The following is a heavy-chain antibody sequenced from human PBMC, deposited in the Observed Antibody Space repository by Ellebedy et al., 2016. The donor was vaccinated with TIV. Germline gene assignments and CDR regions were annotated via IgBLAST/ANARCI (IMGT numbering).Heavy chain of an antibody. J-gene: IGHJ4*02. D-gene: IGHD7-27*01. CDR1: GFTFSTNT. Sequence: GESLKISCAASGFTFSTNTMSWVRQAPGKGLEWVAKTSQDGSEKYYLDSVKGRFTISRDNAKNSLSLQMNSLRAEDTAVYYCASSWGPWGQGTLVTVSS. V-gene: IGHV3-7*03. CDR3: ASSWGP. CDR2: TSQDGSEK.